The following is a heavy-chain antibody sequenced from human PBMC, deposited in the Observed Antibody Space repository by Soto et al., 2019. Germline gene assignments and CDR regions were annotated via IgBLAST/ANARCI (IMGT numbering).Heavy chain of an antibody. Sequence: QVPLVQSGAQVKKPGASVKVSCKASGYTFAYYGLSWVRQAPGQGLEWMGWISALNGNTNYAQKLQGRVTMTTDTSTSTAYMELRSLRSDVTAVYYCARYVRSGDFDYWGQGTLVTVSS. V-gene: IGHV1-18*01. CDR1: GYTFAYYG. CDR3: ARYVRSGDFDY. CDR2: ISALNGNT. J-gene: IGHJ4*02. D-gene: IGHD6-25*01.